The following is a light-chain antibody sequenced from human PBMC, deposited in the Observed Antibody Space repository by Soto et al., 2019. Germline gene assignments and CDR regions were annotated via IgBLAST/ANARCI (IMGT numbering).Light chain of an antibody. V-gene: IGLV2-14*01. CDR1: SSDIGDYNR. Sequence: QSVLTQPASVSGSPGQSIAISCNGTSSDIGDYNRVSWYQHHPGKAPKLLISEVSDRPSGIPDRFSAFKSGNTASLIISGLQAEDEADYYCISYVPSTTTHWVFGGGTKVTVL. J-gene: IGLJ3*02. CDR3: ISYVPSTTTHWV. CDR2: EVS.